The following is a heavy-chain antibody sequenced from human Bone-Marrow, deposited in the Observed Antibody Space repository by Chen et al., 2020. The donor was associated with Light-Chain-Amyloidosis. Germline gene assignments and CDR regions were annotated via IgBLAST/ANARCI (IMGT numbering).Heavy chain of an antibody. Sequence: EVELVESGGAGVQPGGSVRVPCAASRFVFSGYSMNWVRQAPGKGLEWISYIGWRRDVIFYADSVKGRFTISRDNVQNSLYLQMNSLRVEDTGLYYCAKDQQRVRHLFDYWGQGTLVTVSS. J-gene: IGHJ4*02. CDR3: AKDQQRVRHLFDY. V-gene: IGHV3-48*01. CDR2: IGWRRDVI. D-gene: IGHD6-6*01. CDR1: RFVFSGYS.